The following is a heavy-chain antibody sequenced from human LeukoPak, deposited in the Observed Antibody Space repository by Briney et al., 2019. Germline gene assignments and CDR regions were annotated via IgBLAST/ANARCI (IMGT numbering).Heavy chain of an antibody. CDR2: IKTDGSST. CDR3: ARGGTSGCLDY. V-gene: IGHV3-74*01. J-gene: IGHJ4*02. Sequence: GGSLRLSCAASGFTFSNYWMHWVRQAPGKGLVWVSRIKTDGSSTSYADSVKGRFTISRDNAKNTLYSQMNTMSAEDTAVYFCARGGTSGCLDYWGQGTLVTVSS. CDR1: GFTFSNYW. D-gene: IGHD6-19*01.